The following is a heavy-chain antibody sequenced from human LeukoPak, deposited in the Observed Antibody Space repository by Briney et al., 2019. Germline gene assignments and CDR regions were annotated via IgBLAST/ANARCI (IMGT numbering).Heavy chain of an antibody. D-gene: IGHD5-18*01. CDR3: ARGEVYSYGCDY. V-gene: IGHV3-21*01. CDR1: GFTFSSYS. J-gene: IGHJ4*02. CDR2: ISSSSYI. Sequence: PGGSLRLSCAVSGFTFSSYSMNWVRQAPGKGLEWVSSISSSSYIYYADSVKGRFTISRDNAKNSLYLQMNSLRAEDTAVYYCARGEVYSYGCDYWGQGTLVTVSS.